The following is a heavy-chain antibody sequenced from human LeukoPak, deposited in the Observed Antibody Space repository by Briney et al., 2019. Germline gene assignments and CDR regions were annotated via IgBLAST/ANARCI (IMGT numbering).Heavy chain of an antibody. J-gene: IGHJ6*03. CDR3: ARSGLWDYYYYMDV. V-gene: IGHV4-34*01. CDR1: GGSFSGYY. CDR2: INHSGST. Sequence: SETLSLTCAVYGGSFSGYYWSWIRQPPGKGLEWIGEINHSGSTDYNPSLKSRVTISVDTSKNQFSLKLSSVTAADTAVYYCARSGLWDYYYYMDVWGKGTTVTISS. D-gene: IGHD2-8*02.